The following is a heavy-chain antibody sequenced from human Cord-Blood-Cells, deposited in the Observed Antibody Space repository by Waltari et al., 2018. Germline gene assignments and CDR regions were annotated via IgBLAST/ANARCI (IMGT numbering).Heavy chain of an antibody. J-gene: IGHJ5*02. Sequence: QLQLQESGPGLVKPSETLSLTCTVPGGSISSSSYYWGWIRQPPGKGLEGIGSIYYSGSTYYNPSLKSRVTISVDTSKNQFSLKLSSVTAADTAVYYCARHGWDGGPWGQGTLVTVSS. CDR1: GGSISSSSYY. D-gene: IGHD1-26*01. CDR3: ARHGWDGGP. V-gene: IGHV4-39*01. CDR2: IYYSGST.